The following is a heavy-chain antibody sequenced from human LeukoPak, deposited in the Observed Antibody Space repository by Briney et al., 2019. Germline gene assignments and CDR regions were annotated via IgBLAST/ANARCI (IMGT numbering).Heavy chain of an antibody. CDR3: AKDINRTPGLDYMDV. J-gene: IGHJ6*03. CDR1: GFTFDDYA. D-gene: IGHD6-6*01. CDR2: ISGDGGST. Sequence: SGGSLRLSCAASGFTFDDYAMHWVRRAPGKGLEWVSLISGDGGSTYYADSVKGRFTISRDNSKNSLYLQMNSLRTEDTALYYCAKDINRTPGLDYMDVWGKGTTVTVSS. V-gene: IGHV3-43*02.